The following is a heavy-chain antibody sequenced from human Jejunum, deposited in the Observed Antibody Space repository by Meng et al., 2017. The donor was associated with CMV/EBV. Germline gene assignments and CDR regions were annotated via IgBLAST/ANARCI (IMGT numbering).Heavy chain of an antibody. Sequence: GFHFSTYSMSWVRQAPGKGLEWVSSISDTSSFIYYEDSVKGRFTISRDNAKNSLYLQMNSLRAEDTALYYCAGGTCTSSSCPLFDYWGQGTLVTVSS. CDR1: GFHFSTYS. D-gene: IGHD2-15*01. V-gene: IGHV3-21*01. J-gene: IGHJ4*02. CDR3: AGGTCTSSSCPLFDY. CDR2: ISDTSSFI.